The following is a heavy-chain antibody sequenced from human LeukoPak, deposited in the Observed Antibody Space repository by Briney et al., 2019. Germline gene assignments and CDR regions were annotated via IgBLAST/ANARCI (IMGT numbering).Heavy chain of an antibody. CDR1: GGSISSSSYY. CDR3: PIAAAGAADY. D-gene: IGHD6-13*01. Sequence: PSETLSLTCTVSGGSISSSSYYWGWIRQPPGKGLEWIGSIYYSGSTYYNPSLKSRVTISVDTSKNQFSLKLSSVTAADTAVYYCPIAAAGAADYWGQGTLVTVSS. CDR2: IYYSGST. V-gene: IGHV4-39*07. J-gene: IGHJ4*02.